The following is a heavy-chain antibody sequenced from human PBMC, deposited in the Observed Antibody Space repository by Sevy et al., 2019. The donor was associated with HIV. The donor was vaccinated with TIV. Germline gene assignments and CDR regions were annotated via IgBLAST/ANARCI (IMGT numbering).Heavy chain of an antibody. CDR3: ARMNYSASAPGSWFDP. J-gene: IGHJ5*02. CDR1: GGSISSYY. D-gene: IGHD1-26*01. V-gene: IGHV4-59*01. Sequence: ETLSLTCTVSGGSISSYYWSWIRQPPGKGLEWIAYMYYSGITNYSPSLKSRLTISIDTSKNHFSLKLRSVTAADTAVYYCARMNYSASAPGSWFDPWGQGTLVTVSS. CDR2: MYYSGIT.